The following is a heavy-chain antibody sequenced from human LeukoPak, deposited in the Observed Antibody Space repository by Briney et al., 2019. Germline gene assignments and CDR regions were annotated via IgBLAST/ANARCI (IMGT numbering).Heavy chain of an antibody. CDR2: ISAYNGST. Sequence: ASVKVSCKASGYTFTSHGISWVRQAPGQGLEWMGWISAYNGSTNYAQKLQGRVTMTTDTSTSTAYMELRSLRSDDTAVYYCARLGIAAWIPHYFDYWGQGTLVTVSS. J-gene: IGHJ4*02. D-gene: IGHD6-13*01. CDR1: GYTFTSHG. CDR3: ARLGIAAWIPHYFDY. V-gene: IGHV1-18*01.